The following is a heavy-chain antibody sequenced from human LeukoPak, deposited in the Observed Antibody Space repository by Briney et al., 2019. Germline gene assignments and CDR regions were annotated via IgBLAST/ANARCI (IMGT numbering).Heavy chain of an antibody. CDR1: GGSFSGYY. CDR3: AVTFIAAAGDDAFYL. D-gene: IGHD6-13*01. V-gene: IGHV4-34*01. J-gene: IGHJ3*01. CDR2: INHSGST. Sequence: SETLSLTCAVNGGSFSGYYWSWIRQPPGKGLEWIGEINHSGSTNYNPSLKSRVAISVDTSKNQFSLKLSSVTAADTAVYYCAVTFIAAAGDDAFYLWGQGTMVTVSS.